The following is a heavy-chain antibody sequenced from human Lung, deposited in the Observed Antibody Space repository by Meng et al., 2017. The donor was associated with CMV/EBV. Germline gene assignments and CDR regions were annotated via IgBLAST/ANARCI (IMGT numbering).Heavy chain of an antibody. Sequence: ASXXVSXKASGYTFTGYYMHWVRQAPGQGLEWMGWINPNSGSTNYAQKFQGRVTMTRDTSISTAYMELSRLRSDDTAVYYCARGVGYCSSTSCQVWFDPLGQGXLVTVSS. CDR1: GYTFTGYY. CDR2: INPNSGST. D-gene: IGHD2-2*01. V-gene: IGHV1-2*02. CDR3: ARGVGYCSSTSCQVWFDP. J-gene: IGHJ5*02.